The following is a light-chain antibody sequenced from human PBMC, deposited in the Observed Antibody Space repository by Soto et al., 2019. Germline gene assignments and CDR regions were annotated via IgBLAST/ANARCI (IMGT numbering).Light chain of an antibody. CDR1: QSVSSWF. Sequence: EIVLTQSPGTLSLSPGDRATLSCMASQSVSSWFLAWYQQKPGQAPSLLIYGASNRATGIPDRFSGSGSGKDFNLTISRRGPGGFAVYYCQQNDSSPYTFGQGTKLAIK. CDR3: QQNDSSPYT. V-gene: IGKV3-20*01. CDR2: GAS. J-gene: IGKJ2*01.